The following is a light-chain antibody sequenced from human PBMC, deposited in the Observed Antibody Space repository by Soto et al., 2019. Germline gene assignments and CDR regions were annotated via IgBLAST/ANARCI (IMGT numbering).Light chain of an antibody. J-gene: IGKJ5*01. CDR2: GAS. V-gene: IGKV3-15*01. Sequence: EIVLTQSPATLSVSPLERAPLXLMASQSVNSNLAWYQQKPGQAPRLLIYGASTRATGIPARFSGSGSGTEFTLTISSLQSEDFATYYCQQSYSPPPITLGQGTRLEIK. CDR1: QSVNSN. CDR3: QQSYSPPPIT.